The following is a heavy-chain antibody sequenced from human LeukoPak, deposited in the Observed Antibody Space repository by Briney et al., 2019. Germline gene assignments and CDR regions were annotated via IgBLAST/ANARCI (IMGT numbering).Heavy chain of an antibody. D-gene: IGHD3-9*01. Sequence: ASVKVSCKASGYTFTGYYMHWVRQAPGQGLEWMGWINPNSGGTNYAQKFQGWVTMTRDTSISTAYMELSRLRSEDTAVYYCAREGPVERYFDWLSLRGDAFDIWGQGTMVTVSS. CDR2: INPNSGGT. V-gene: IGHV1-2*04. CDR1: GYTFTGYY. J-gene: IGHJ3*02. CDR3: AREGPVERYFDWLSLRGDAFDI.